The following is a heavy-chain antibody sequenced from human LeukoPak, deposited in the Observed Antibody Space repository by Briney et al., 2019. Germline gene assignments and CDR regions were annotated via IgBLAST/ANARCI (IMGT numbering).Heavy chain of an antibody. Sequence: SGRSLRLSCAAAGFTFSSNGFHCVSQAPGKGLEWVAVTSNDGSKKSYADSVKGRFTISRDNSKNTVYLQMNSLRSEDTAAYYCARDHQLRIVGDFLDYWGQGTLVTVSS. CDR1: GFTFSSNG. J-gene: IGHJ4*02. D-gene: IGHD7-27*01. V-gene: IGHV3-30*03. CDR2: TSNDGSKK. CDR3: ARDHQLRIVGDFLDY.